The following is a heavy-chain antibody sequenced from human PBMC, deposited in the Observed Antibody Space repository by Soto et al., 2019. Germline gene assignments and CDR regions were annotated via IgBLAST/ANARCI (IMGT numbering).Heavy chain of an antibody. CDR3: AKGEGFLDY. J-gene: IGHJ4*02. D-gene: IGHD2-15*01. CDR2: ITPYNGNT. Sequence: QVQLVQSGAEVKKPGASVKVSCKASGYSFINYGISWVRQAPGHGLEWMRWITPYNGNTNYAQQLQGRVTMTTDTSTSPSYREMGSLRSDDTAVYYCAKGEGFLDYWGQGTMVTVSS. CDR1: GYSFINYG. V-gene: IGHV1-18*01.